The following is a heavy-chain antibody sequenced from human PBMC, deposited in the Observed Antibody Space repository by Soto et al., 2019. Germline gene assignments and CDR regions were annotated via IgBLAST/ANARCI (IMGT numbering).Heavy chain of an antibody. J-gene: IGHJ3*02. CDR3: AGLYSGSYLDAFDI. D-gene: IGHD1-26*01. CDR2: IIPLFGTA. Sequence: QVQLVQSGAEVKQPGSSVKVPCKASGGTFSSYAISWVRQAPGQGLEWMGGIIPLFGTANYAQKFQGRVTILADESTSTVYMELSSLRSEDTDMYYCAGLYSGSYLDAFDIWGQGALVTVSS. V-gene: IGHV1-69*12. CDR1: GGTFSSYA.